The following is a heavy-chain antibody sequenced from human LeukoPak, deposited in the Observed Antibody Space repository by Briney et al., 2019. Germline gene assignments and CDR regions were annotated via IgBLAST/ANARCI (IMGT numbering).Heavy chain of an antibody. Sequence: SETLSLTCTVSGGSISSHYWSWTRQPPGKGLEWIGYIYYSGSTNYNPSLKSRVTISVDTSKNQFSLKLSSVTAADTAVYYCARASHDYGDYADYWGQGTLVTVSS. CDR1: GGSISSHY. J-gene: IGHJ4*02. CDR3: ARASHDYGDYADY. D-gene: IGHD4-17*01. CDR2: IYYSGST. V-gene: IGHV4-59*11.